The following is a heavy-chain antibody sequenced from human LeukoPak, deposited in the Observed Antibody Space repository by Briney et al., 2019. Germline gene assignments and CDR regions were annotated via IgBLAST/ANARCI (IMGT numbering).Heavy chain of an antibody. J-gene: IGHJ4*02. CDR1: GDSIRSGYY. V-gene: IGHV4-38-2*02. Sequence: SETLSLTCTVSGDSIRSGYYWGWIRQTPGKGLERIGSIYLGGSIYYNPSLKSRVTISIDTSRTQFSLKVTSVTAPDTAIYYCVRVGSAGSDSWGQGTRVTVSS. D-gene: IGHD3-10*01. CDR2: IYLGGSI. CDR3: VRVGSAGSDS.